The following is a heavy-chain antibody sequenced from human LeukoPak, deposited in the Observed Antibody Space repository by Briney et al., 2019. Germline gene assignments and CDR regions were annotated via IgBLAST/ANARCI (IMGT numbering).Heavy chain of an antibody. Sequence: SETLSLTCTVSGGSISSSSYYWGWIRQPPGKGLEWIGSIYYSGSTYYNPSLKSRVTISVDTSKNQFSLKLSSVTAADTAVYYCARANWNFPGASDAFDIWGQGTMVTVSS. V-gene: IGHV4-39*07. D-gene: IGHD1-7*01. CDR1: GGSISSSSYY. J-gene: IGHJ3*02. CDR2: IYYSGST. CDR3: ARANWNFPGASDAFDI.